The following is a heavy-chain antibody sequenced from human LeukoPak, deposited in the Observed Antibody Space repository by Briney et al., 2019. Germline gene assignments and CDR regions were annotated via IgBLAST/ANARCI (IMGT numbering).Heavy chain of an antibody. Sequence: PGGSLRLSCAASGFTFISYAMGWVRQAPGKGLEWVSATTGRGETSYYADSARGRFTISRDNSKNTLYLQMNNLRVEDTAVYYCASTITIFGVVMGDAFDIWGQGTMVTVSS. CDR1: GFTFISYA. CDR2: TTGRGETS. CDR3: ASTITIFGVVMGDAFDI. V-gene: IGHV3-23*01. J-gene: IGHJ3*02. D-gene: IGHD3-3*01.